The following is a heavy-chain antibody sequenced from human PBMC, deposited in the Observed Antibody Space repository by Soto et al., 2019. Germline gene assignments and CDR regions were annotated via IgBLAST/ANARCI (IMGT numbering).Heavy chain of an antibody. CDR2: ISYDGSNK. D-gene: IGHD6-13*01. V-gene: IGHV3-30*18. Sequence: GESLKISCAASGCTFSSYGMHWVRQAPGKGLEWVAVISYDGSNKYYADSVKGRFTISRDNSKNTLYLQMNSLRAEDTAVYYCAKDLAKAAAWYYYYGMDVWGQGTTVTVSS. CDR3: AKDLAKAAAWYYYYGMDV. CDR1: GCTFSSYG. J-gene: IGHJ6*02.